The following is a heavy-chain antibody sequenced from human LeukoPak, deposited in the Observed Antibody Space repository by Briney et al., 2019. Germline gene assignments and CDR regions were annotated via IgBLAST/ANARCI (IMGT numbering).Heavy chain of an antibody. J-gene: IGHJ4*02. D-gene: IGHD3-10*01. Sequence: SETLSLTCAVYGASFSGYYWSWIRQPPGKGLEWGGEVNYRGSTNYNPALKSRVHICEGTSKNQFSLKLGPVTAADTAVYYCARGKRVRGLPLDYWGQGTLVTVSS. CDR3: ARGKRVRGLPLDY. CDR1: GASFSGYY. V-gene: IGHV4-34*01. CDR2: VNYRGST.